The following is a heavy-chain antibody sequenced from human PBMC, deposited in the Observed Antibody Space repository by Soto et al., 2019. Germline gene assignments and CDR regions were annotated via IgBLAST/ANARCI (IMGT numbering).Heavy chain of an antibody. J-gene: IGHJ4*02. Sequence: EVQLVESGGGLVRPGGSLRLSCAVSGFTFTNYWMHWVRQAPGKGLVWVSRIDNDGSGTSYADSVKGRFTISRDNAKNTLYLQMDSLRAEDTGVYFCGSVFEYWGQGTPVTVS. CDR1: GFTFTNYW. V-gene: IGHV3-74*01. CDR2: IDNDGSGT. CDR3: GSVFEY.